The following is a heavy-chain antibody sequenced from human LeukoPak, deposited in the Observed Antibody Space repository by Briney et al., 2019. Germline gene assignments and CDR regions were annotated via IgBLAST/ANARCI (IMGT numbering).Heavy chain of an antibody. V-gene: IGHV4-59*01. J-gene: IGHJ2*01. D-gene: IGHD3-3*01. CDR3: ARERVFTIFGVVSRYFDL. CDR2: IHYSGST. Sequence: SETLSLTCTVSGGSISSYYWSWIRQPPGKGLEWIGYIHYSGSTNYNPSLKSRVTISVDTSKNQFSLKLSSVTAADTAVYYCARERVFTIFGVVSRYFDLWGRGTLVTVSS. CDR1: GGSISSYY.